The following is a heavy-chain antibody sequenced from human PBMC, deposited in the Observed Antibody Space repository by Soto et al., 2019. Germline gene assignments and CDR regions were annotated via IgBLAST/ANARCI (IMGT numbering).Heavy chain of an antibody. CDR3: AREDCNKTACDTNEIDS. CDR1: GGSLVSFA. Sequence: QVQLVQSGAEVKKPGSSVKVSCKASGGSLVSFAISWVRQAPGQGLEWMGGIIPFFGKTDYAERFQGRLTLTTDASTSATSVELSSLRSEDTALYYWAREDCNKTACDTNEIDSWGQGTLVTVSS. V-gene: IGHV1-69*01. J-gene: IGHJ4*02. D-gene: IGHD2-8*01. CDR2: IIPFFGKT.